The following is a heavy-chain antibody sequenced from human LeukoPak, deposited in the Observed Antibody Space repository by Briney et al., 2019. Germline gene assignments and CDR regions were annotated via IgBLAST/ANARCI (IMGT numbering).Heavy chain of an antibody. CDR2: MYYSGTT. J-gene: IGHJ4*02. Sequence: PSETLSLTCTVSGGPISSGSYYWGWIRQPPGKGLAWLASMYYSGTTFYSPSLKSRVTISVDTSKNQLSLKLGSVTAADTAVYYCARHPPRDGSAFDYWGQGTLVTVSS. V-gene: IGHV4-39*01. CDR3: ARHPPRDGSAFDY. CDR1: GGPISSGSYY.